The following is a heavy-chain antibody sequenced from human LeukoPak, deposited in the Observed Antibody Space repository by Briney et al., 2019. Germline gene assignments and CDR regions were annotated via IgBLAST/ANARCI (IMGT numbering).Heavy chain of an antibody. CDR1: GFTFSSYG. CDR3: AKDHADILTGYYYYYMDV. Sequence: GGSLRLSCAASGFTFSSYGMSWVRQAPGKGLEWVSAISGSGGSTYYADSVKGRFTISRDNSKNTLYLQMNSLRAEDTAVYYCAKDHADILTGYYYYYMDVWGKGTTVTISS. CDR2: ISGSGGST. V-gene: IGHV3-23*01. D-gene: IGHD3-9*01. J-gene: IGHJ6*03.